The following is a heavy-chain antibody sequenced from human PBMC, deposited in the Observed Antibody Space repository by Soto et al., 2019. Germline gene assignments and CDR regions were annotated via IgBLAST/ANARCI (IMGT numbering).Heavy chain of an antibody. CDR1: GGTFRNSA. J-gene: IGHJ6*02. CDR2: IMPIFRTP. D-gene: IGHD1-1*01. CDR3: VRDNDRPQLGGNYYYILDV. Sequence: QVQLEQSGAEVKKPGSSVKVSCKASGGTFRNSAISWVRQAPGQGLEWLGGIMPIFRTPDYAQKFQGRVTVTADDSTSPADXELSGLRSDDTAVYYCVRDNDRPQLGGNYYYILDVWGHGTTVTVSS. V-gene: IGHV1-69*12.